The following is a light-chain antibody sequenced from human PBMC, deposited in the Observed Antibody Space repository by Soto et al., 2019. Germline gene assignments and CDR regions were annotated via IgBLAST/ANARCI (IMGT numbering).Light chain of an antibody. CDR2: GAS. CDR1: QSVSND. J-gene: IGKJ2*01. Sequence: EIVMTQSPATLSVSPGERATLSCRASQSVSNDLAWYHQKPGQAPRVLIYGASTSATGIPARFSGSGSGTEFTLALSSLQSEDFAVYYCQQYTNWPITFGQGTKLEIK. CDR3: QQYTNWPIT. V-gene: IGKV3-15*01.